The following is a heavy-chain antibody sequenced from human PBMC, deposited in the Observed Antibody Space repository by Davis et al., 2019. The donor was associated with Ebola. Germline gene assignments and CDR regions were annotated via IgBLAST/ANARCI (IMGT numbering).Heavy chain of an antibody. CDR1: GFSFSRYW. J-gene: IGHJ4*02. D-gene: IGHD6-13*01. V-gene: IGHV3-74*01. CDR3: TRGRGGSSWEVY. CDR2: IKSDGTTI. Sequence: PGGSLRLSCAASGFSFSRYWMHWVRQAPGKGLVWVSRIKSDGTTISYADSVKGRFTISRDNSKDTLELQMNSLRAEDTAVYYCTRGRGGSSWEVYWGQGTLVTVSS.